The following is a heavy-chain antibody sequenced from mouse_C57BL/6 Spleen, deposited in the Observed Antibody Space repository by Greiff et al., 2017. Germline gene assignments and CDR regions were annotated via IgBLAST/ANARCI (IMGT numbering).Heavy chain of an antibody. CDR3: ARKAYYSNYFDD. D-gene: IGHD2-5*01. J-gene: IGHJ2*01. CDR2: ISSGSSTI. Sequence: EVKLVESGGGLVKPGGSLKLSCAASGFTFSDSGMHWVRQAPEKGLEWVAYISSGSSTIYYADTVKGRFTISRDNAKNTLFLQMTSLRSEDTAMYYCARKAYYSNYFDDWGQGTTLTVSS. V-gene: IGHV5-17*01. CDR1: GFTFSDSG.